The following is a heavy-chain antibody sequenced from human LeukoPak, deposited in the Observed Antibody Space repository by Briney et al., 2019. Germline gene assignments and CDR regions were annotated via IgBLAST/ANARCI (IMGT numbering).Heavy chain of an antibody. CDR3: ARDVHGDDGSGWFDR. D-gene: IGHD2-21*02. V-gene: IGHV1-69*05. CDR2: IMPLFGTA. J-gene: IGHJ5*02. Sequence: SVKVSCKPSGGTFNNSAISWLRQAPAQGLEWLGGIMPLFGTAGYAQKFQGRVTITKDESTRTVYLELTSLTSDDTAVYYCARDVHGDDGSGWFDRWGQGTLVSVSS. CDR1: GGTFNNSA.